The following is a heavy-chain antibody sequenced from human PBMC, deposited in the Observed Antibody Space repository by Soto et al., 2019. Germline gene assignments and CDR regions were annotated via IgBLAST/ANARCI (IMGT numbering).Heavy chain of an antibody. V-gene: IGHV1-3*01. CDR3: ARDSPVRWELLEGFDY. J-gene: IGHJ4*02. CDR2: INAGNGNT. Sequence: ASVKVSCKASGYTFTSYAMHGVRQAPGQRLEWMGWINAGNGNTKYSQKFQGRVTITRDTSASTAYMELSSLRSEDTAVYYCARDSPVRWELLEGFDYWGQGTLVTVPS. D-gene: IGHD1-26*01. CDR1: GYTFTSYA.